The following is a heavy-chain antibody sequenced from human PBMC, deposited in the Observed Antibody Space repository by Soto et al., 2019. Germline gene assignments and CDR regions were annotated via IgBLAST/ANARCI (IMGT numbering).Heavy chain of an antibody. CDR1: GFTFSNYA. CDR2: ISFDGSKK. D-gene: IGHD1-26*01. CDR3: AISGSSFPFDL. J-gene: IGHJ5*02. Sequence: QVQLVESGGGVVQPGRSLRLSCEASGFTFSNYAMHWVRQAPGKGLEWVALISFDGSKKPYADSVTGRFTISRDNSKSTLSLQMNRLTIQDTAVYYCAISGSSFPFDLWGQGTLVPCSS. V-gene: IGHV3-30*04.